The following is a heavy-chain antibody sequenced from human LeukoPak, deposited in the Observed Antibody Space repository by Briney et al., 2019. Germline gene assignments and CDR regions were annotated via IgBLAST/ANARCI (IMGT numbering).Heavy chain of an antibody. CDR1: GVTFSNYW. CDR2: INSDGSRT. D-gene: IGHD1-1*01. J-gene: IGHJ4*02. CDR3: ASLKLEFGFDG. V-gene: IGHV3-74*01. Sequence: GGSLSLSCAPAGVTFSNYWMDWVRQVPGKGMVWVSRINSDGSRTNYADSVKGRFTISRDNAKKTLFLQMNSLRVEDSAIYYCASLKLEFGFDGWGQGTLVTVSS.